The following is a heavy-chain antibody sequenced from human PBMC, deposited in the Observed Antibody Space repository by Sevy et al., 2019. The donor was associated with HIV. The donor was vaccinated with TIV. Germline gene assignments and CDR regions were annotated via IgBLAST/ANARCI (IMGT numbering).Heavy chain of an antibody. CDR1: GFTFGDYT. D-gene: IGHD1-26*01. J-gene: IGHJ6*02. Sequence: GGSLRLSCTVSGFTFGDYTLSWVRQAPGKGLEWVAFIRGKPYGGTTEYAAAVKGRFTISRDDSTSIAYLQMNSLKTEDTAVYYCTRVEGAADWGMDVWGQGTTVTVSS. CDR2: IRGKPYGGTT. CDR3: TRVEGAADWGMDV. V-gene: IGHV3-49*04.